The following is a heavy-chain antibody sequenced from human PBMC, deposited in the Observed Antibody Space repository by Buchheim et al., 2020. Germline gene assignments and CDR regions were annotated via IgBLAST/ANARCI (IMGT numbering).Heavy chain of an antibody. CDR2: IYTSGST. V-gene: IGHV4-61*02. CDR1: GGSISSGSYY. J-gene: IGHJ6*02. CDR3: AREELGEYDFWSGYYISYYGMDV. D-gene: IGHD3-3*01. Sequence: QVQLQESGPGLVKPSPTLSLTCTVSGGSISSGSYYWSWIRPPAGKGLEWIGLIYTSGSTNYNPSLKSRVTISVDTSKNQFSMKLRSVTAADTAVYYCAREELGEYDFWSGYYISYYGMDVWGQGTT.